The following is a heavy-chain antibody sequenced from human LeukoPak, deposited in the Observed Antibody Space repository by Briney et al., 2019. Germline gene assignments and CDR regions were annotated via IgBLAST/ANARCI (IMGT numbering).Heavy chain of an antibody. CDR2: ISAYNGNT. CDR3: ARFGDPFDY. CDR1: GYTFTSYG. D-gene: IGHD2-21*01. Sequence: VTSVKVSCKASGYTFTSYGISWVRQAPGQGLEWMGWISAYNGNTNYAQKLQGRVTMTTDTSTSTVYMELRSLRSDDTAVYYFARFGDPFDYWGQGTLVTVSS. V-gene: IGHV1-18*01. J-gene: IGHJ4*02.